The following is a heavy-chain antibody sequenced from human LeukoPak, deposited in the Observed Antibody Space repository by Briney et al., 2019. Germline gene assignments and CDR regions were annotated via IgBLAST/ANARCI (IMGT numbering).Heavy chain of an antibody. D-gene: IGHD3-22*01. CDR2: INPNSGGT. CDR3: ARGGGTYYYDSSGYPNFDY. V-gene: IGHV1-2*02. J-gene: IGHJ4*02. CDR1: GYTFTGYY. Sequence: RASVKVSCKASGYTFTGYYMHWVRQAPGQGLEWMGWINPNSGGTNYAQKFQGRVTMTRDTSISTAYMELSRLRSDDTAVYYCARGGGTYYYDSSGYPNFDYWGQGTLVTVSS.